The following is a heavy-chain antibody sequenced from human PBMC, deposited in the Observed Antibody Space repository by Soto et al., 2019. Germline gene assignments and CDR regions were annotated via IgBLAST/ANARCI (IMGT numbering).Heavy chain of an antibody. V-gene: IGHV1-18*01. D-gene: IGHD3-10*01. CDR1: GYAFTTYG. CDR3: ARGRYGEY. CDR2: ISPHNGNT. J-gene: IGHJ4*02. Sequence: QVHLVQSGAEVKKPGASVKVSCKGSGYAFTTYGITWVRQAPGQGLEWMGWISPHNGNTNYAQKLQGRVTVTRDTSTSTAYMELRILRSDDTAVYYCARGRYGEYWGQGALVTVSS.